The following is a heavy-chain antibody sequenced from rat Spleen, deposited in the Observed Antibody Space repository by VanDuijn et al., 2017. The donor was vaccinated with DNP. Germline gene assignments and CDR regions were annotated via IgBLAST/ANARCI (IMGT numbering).Heavy chain of an antibody. Sequence: EVQLVESGGGLVQPGRSLKLSCAGSGFTFINYGMAWVRQTPTKGLEWVASISTGGGNTYYRDSVKGRFTISRDNAKNTQYLQMDSLRSEDTATYYCARGENNYIYWYFDFWGPGTMVTVSS. J-gene: IGHJ1*01. D-gene: IGHD1-10*01. CDR2: ISTGGGNT. CDR3: ARGENNYIYWYFDF. V-gene: IGHV5S14*01. CDR1: GFTFINYG.